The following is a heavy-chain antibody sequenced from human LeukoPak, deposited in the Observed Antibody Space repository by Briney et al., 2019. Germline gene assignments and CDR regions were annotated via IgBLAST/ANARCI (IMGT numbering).Heavy chain of an antibody. D-gene: IGHD3-9*01. V-gene: IGHV3-30*04. CDR1: GFTFSSYA. Sequence: PLGSLRLSCAASGFTFSSYAMHWVRQAPGKGLEWVAVISYDGSNKYYADSVKGRFTISRDNSKNTLYLQTNSLRAEDTAVYYCARVRYFDLHDYWGQGTLVTVSS. CDR2: ISYDGSNK. CDR3: ARVRYFDLHDY. J-gene: IGHJ4*02.